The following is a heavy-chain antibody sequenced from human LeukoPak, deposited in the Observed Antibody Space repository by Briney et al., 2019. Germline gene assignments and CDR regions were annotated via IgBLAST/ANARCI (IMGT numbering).Heavy chain of an antibody. CDR2: ISSSGSNI. V-gene: IGHV3-48*03. Sequence: GGPLRLSCAASGFTFSSYEMNWLRQAPGKGLEGVSYISSSGSNIYYADSVKGRFTIYRDNAKNSLYLQMNSLRAEYTAVYYCAREWHNFFDYWGQGTLVTVSS. J-gene: IGHJ4*02. D-gene: IGHD5-12*01. CDR1: GFTFSSYE. CDR3: AREWHNFFDY.